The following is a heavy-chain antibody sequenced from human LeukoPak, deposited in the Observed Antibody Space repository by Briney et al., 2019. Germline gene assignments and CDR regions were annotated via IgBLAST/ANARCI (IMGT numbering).Heavy chain of an antibody. V-gene: IGHV1-18*01. CDR3: ARVWVGYCSSTSCFWFDP. CDR2: ISAYNGNT. D-gene: IGHD2-2*03. CDR1: GGIFSSYA. J-gene: IGHJ5*02. Sequence: GASVKVSCKASGGIFSSYAISWVRQAPGQGLEWMGWISAYNGNTNYAQKLQGRVTMTTDTSTSTAYMELRSLRSDDTAVYYCARVWVGYCSSTSCFWFDPWGQGTLVTVSS.